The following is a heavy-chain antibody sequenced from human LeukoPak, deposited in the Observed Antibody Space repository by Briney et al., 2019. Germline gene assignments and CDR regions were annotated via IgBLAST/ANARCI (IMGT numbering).Heavy chain of an antibody. CDR3: ASGYSRSSNDY. Sequence: PWGSLRLSCAASGFTFSSYSFNWVRQAPGKGLEWVSSISSSRNDIYYADSVKGRFTISRENAKSSLYLQMNSLRAEDTAVYYCASGYSRSSNDYWGQGTLVTVSS. V-gene: IGHV3-21*01. D-gene: IGHD6-6*01. CDR2: ISSSRNDI. J-gene: IGHJ4*02. CDR1: GFTFSSYS.